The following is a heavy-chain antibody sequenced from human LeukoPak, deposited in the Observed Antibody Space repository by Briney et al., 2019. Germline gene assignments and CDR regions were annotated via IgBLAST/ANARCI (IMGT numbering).Heavy chain of an antibody. CDR3: AKEKTVAGWYFDL. CDR2: IKSDGSEE. D-gene: IGHD6-19*01. V-gene: IGHV3-7*01. Sequence: PGGSLRLSCVVSGFPFDIYWMSWVRQGPGKGLEWVANIKSDGSEEYYADSVKGRLTVSRDNAKNSLFLQMNRLRVEDTAVYYCAKEKTVAGWYFDLWGRGTLVTVSS. J-gene: IGHJ2*01. CDR1: GFPFDIYW.